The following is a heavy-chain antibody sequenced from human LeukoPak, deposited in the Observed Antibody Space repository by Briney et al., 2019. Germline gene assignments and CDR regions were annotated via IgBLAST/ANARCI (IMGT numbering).Heavy chain of an antibody. D-gene: IGHD3-10*02. CDR1: GYTFTGYY. V-gene: IGHV1-2*02. CDR2: IYPTSGAT. J-gene: IGHJ4*02. CDR3: ARYDVPDAQNDY. Sequence: ASVKVSCKASGYTFTGYYMHWVRQAPGQGLEWMGYIYPTSGATKYAQKFQGRVTMTRDTSISTAYMELSGLRSDDAAVYYCARYDVPDAQNDYWGQGTLVTVSS.